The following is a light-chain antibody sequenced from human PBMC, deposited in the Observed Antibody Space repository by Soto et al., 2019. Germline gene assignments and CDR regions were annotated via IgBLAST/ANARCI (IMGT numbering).Light chain of an antibody. CDR2: GAS. CDR1: QIISKP. CDR3: QQVDSFPHT. J-gene: IGKJ2*01. V-gene: IGKV1-39*01. Sequence: DTQMTQSQSSLPPSVAARVTIPCRESQIISKPLNWYKQKPGKVPEVLIYGASSLQAGVPSRFTGSGSGTDFTLTISSLQPEDFATYYCQQVDSFPHTFGQGTKLEV.